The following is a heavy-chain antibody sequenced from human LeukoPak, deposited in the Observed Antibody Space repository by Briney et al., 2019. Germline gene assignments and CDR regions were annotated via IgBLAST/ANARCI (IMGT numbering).Heavy chain of an antibody. CDR2: IDPSDSYT. V-gene: IGHV5-10-1*01. D-gene: IGHD4-17*01. J-gene: IGHJ4*02. Sequence: PGESLKISCKGSGYSFISYWISWGRRMPGEGLEWMGRIDPSDSYTNYSPSFQGHVTISADKSISTGYLQWNSLKAPDTAIYYCARHREPVTPPDLFDYWGQGTLVTVSS. CDR1: GYSFISYW. CDR3: ARHREPVTPPDLFDY.